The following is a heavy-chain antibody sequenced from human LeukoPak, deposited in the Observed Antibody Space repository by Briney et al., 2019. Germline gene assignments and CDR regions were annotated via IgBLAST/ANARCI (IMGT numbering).Heavy chain of an antibody. J-gene: IGHJ6*02. D-gene: IGHD6-19*01. V-gene: IGHV3-23*01. CDR1: GFTFSSYA. CDR2: ISGSGGST. CDR3: ANTPHSSGWQSYYYYGMDV. Sequence: GGSLRLSCAASGFTFSSYAMHWVRQAPGKGLEWVSAISGSGGSTYYADSVKGRFTISRDNSKNTLYLQMNSLRAEDTAVYYCANTPHSSGWQSYYYYGMDVWGQGTTVTVSS.